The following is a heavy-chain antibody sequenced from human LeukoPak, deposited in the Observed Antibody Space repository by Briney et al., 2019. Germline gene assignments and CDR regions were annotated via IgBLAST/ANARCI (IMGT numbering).Heavy chain of an antibody. Sequence: APVKPSCKASGYTFTGYYMHWVRQAPGQGLEWMGWINPNSGDTKYAQKFQGRVTMTRDTSISTAYMELSRLRSDDTAVYYCATQRGSYLWGTDFDYWGQGTVVTVSS. CDR1: GYTFTGYY. CDR3: ATQRGSYLWGTDFDY. V-gene: IGHV1-2*02. CDR2: INPNSGDT. D-gene: IGHD3-16*01. J-gene: IGHJ4*02.